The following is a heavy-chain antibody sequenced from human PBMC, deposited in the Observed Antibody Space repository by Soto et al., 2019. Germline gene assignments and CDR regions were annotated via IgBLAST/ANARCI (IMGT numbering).Heavy chain of an antibody. CDR1: GYNFAGYW. J-gene: IGHJ4*02. V-gene: IGHV5-51*01. CDR2: IYPSDSDT. CDR3: ARGGVSTRTFDY. Sequence: PGESLKISCNGSGYNFAGYWIAWVRQMPGKGLELMGIIYPSDSDTRYRPSFQGQVTISADKSISSAYLQWSSLRASDTAMYYCARGGVSTRTFDYWGQGTQVTVYS. D-gene: IGHD3-3*01.